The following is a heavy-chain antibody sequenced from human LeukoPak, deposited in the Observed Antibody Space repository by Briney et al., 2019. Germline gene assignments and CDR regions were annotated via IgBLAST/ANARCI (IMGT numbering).Heavy chain of an antibody. CDR1: GFTFSSYA. CDR3: ARETGGAIGSTDFDY. J-gene: IGHJ4*02. D-gene: IGHD4-17*01. V-gene: IGHV3-30-3*01. CDR2: ISYDGSNK. Sequence: GGSLRLSCAASGFTFSSYAIHWVRQAPGKGLEWVAVISYDGSNKYYADSVKGRFTISRDNSKNTLYLQMNSLRAEDTAVYYCARETGGAIGSTDFDYWGQGTLVTVS.